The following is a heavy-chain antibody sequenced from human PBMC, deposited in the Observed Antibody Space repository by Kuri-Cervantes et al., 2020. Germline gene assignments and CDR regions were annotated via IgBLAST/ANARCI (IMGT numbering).Heavy chain of an antibody. CDR2: IYSNGRT. D-gene: IGHD6-13*01. CDR3: ARVWSRKTPIAAAGTTIYYYGMDV. Sequence: GGSLRLSCAVSGFTVSVDYMTWIRQAPGKGLEWVSVIYSNGRTYYADSVKGRFTISRDNSKNTLYLKMNSLRAEDTAVYYCARVWSRKTPIAAAGTTIYYYGMDVWGQGTTVTVSS. V-gene: IGHV3-53*01. CDR1: GFTVSVDY. J-gene: IGHJ6*02.